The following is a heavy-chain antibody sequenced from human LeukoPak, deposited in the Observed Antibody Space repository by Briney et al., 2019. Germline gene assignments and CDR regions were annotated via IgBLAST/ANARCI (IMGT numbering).Heavy chain of an antibody. CDR2: IYYSGST. Sequence: SETLSLTCTVSGGSISSYYWSWIRQPPGRGLEWIGYIYYSGSTNYNPSLKSRVTISVDTSKNQFSLKLSSVTAEDTAVYYCARTDILTGYYHFDYWGQGTLVTVSS. J-gene: IGHJ4*02. V-gene: IGHV4-59*01. CDR3: ARTDILTGYYHFDY. D-gene: IGHD3-9*01. CDR1: GGSISSYY.